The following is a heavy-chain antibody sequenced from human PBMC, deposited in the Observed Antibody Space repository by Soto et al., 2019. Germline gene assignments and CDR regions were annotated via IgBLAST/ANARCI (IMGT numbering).Heavy chain of an antibody. CDR1: GYTFTSYY. J-gene: IGHJ6*02. CDR3: AREGDMTTVTWYYYYGMDV. V-gene: IGHV1-46*01. Sequence: QVQLVQSGAEVKKPGASVKVSCKASGYTFTSYYMHWVRQAPGQGLEWMGIINPSGGSTSYAQKFQGRVTMTRDTSTSTVYMELSSLRSEDTAVYYCAREGDMTTVTWYYYYGMDVWGQGTTVTVSS. D-gene: IGHD4-4*01. CDR2: INPSGGST.